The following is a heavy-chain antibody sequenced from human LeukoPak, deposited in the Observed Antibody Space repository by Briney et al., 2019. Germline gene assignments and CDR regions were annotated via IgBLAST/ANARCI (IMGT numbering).Heavy chain of an antibody. J-gene: IGHJ6*03. Sequence: GASVKVSCKASGYTFTDYYMHWVRQAPGQGLEWMGIINPSGGSTSYAQKFQGRVTMTRDMSTSTVYMELSSLRSEDTAVYYCARSDYGDYSPNYYMDVWGKGTTVTVSS. V-gene: IGHV1-46*01. CDR3: ARSDYGDYSPNYYMDV. CDR1: GYTFTDYY. D-gene: IGHD4-17*01. CDR2: INPSGGST.